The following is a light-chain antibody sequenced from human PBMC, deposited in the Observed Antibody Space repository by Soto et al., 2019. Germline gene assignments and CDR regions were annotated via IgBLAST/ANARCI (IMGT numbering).Light chain of an antibody. CDR3: QQRFNWPRT. J-gene: IGKJ2*01. CDR2: DAS. CDR1: QSVSSY. V-gene: IGKV3-11*01. Sequence: EVVLTQSPDTLSLSPGERATLSCRASQSVSSYLVWYQQKPGQAPRLLIYDASKRATGIPARFSGSGSGTDFTLTISSLEPEDFAVYYCQQRFNWPRTFGQRTKVDI.